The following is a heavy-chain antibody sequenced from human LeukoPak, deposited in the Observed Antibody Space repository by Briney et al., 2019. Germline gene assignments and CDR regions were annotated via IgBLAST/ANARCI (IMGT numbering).Heavy chain of an antibody. Sequence: GGSLRLSCAASGFSFSIYGMHWVRQAPGKELEWVALIWNDESNKYYADSVKGRFTISRDNSKNTLYLQMNSLRVEDTAVYYCARRQGDAFDIWGQGTMVTVSS. CDR1: GFSFSIYG. CDR3: ARRQGDAFDI. J-gene: IGHJ3*02. V-gene: IGHV3-33*01. CDR2: IWNDESNK.